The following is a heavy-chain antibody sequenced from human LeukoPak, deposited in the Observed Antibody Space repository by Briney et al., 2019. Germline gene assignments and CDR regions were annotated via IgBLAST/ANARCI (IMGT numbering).Heavy chain of an antibody. D-gene: IGHD3-22*01. J-gene: IGHJ4*02. V-gene: IGHV1-2*02. Sequence: ASVKVSCKASGYTFTGYYMHWVRQAPGQGIEWMGWIYPNSGGTNYAQKFQGRVTMTRDTSISTAYMELSRLRSDDTAVYYCARVPNYYDSSGYSSPFDYWGQGTLVTVSS. CDR1: GYTFTGYY. CDR2: IYPNSGGT. CDR3: ARVPNYYDSSGYSSPFDY.